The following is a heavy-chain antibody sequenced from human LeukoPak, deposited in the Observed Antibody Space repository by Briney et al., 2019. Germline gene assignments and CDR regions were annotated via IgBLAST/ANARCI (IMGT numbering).Heavy chain of an antibody. D-gene: IGHD5-24*01. Sequence: ASVKVSCKASGYTFTVYYMHWVRQAPGQGLEWMGRINPNSGGTNYAQKLQGRVTMTTDTSTRTAYVELRSLRSDDTAVYYCARDFLEMATNTLNNFDYWGQGTLVTVSS. J-gene: IGHJ4*02. V-gene: IGHV1-2*06. CDR3: ARDFLEMATNTLNNFDY. CDR1: GYTFTVYY. CDR2: INPNSGGT.